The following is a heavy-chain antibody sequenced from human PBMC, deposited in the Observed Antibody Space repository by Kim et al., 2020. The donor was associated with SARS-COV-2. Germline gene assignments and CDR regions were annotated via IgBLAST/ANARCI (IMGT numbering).Heavy chain of an antibody. CDR2: IYYSGST. CDR1: GGSISSGGYY. V-gene: IGHV4-31*03. D-gene: IGHD3-16*01. J-gene: IGHJ3*02. CDR3: ARGTLGRLVDI. Sequence: SETLSLTCTVSGGSISSGGYYWSWIRQHPGKGLEWIGYIYYSGSTYYNPSLKSRATISVDTSKNQFSLKLSSVTAADTAVYYCARGTLGRLVDIWGQGTMVTVSS.